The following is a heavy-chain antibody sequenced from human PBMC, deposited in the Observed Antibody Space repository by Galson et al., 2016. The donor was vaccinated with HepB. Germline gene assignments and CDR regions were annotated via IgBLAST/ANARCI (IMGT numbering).Heavy chain of an antibody. CDR3: ARVFIPMTAAASGIDL. CDR1: GFTFSTYT. CDR2: ITTGSTFT. Sequence: SLRLSCAASGFTFSTYTLNWVRQAPGKGPEWVSSITTGSTFTHYGDSVRGRFTISRDDAKNSVYLQMNSLRGEDTALYYCARVFIPMTAAASGIDLWGQGTLVIVSS. V-gene: IGHV3-21*01. D-gene: IGHD6-25*01. J-gene: IGHJ5*02.